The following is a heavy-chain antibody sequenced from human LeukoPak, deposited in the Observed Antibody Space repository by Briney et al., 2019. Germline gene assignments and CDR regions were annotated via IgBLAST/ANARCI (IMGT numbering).Heavy chain of an antibody. Sequence: SETLSLTCTVSGGSISSYYWSWIRQPPGKGLEWIGYIYYSGSANYNPSLKSRVTISVDTSKNQFSLKLSSVTAADTAVYYCARGRTAMVFDYWGQGTLVTVSS. CDR3: ARGRTAMVFDY. D-gene: IGHD5-18*01. CDR1: GGSISSYY. J-gene: IGHJ4*02. V-gene: IGHV4-59*01. CDR2: IYYSGSA.